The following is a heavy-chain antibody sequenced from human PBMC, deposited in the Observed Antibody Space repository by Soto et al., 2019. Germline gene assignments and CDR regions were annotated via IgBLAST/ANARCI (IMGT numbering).Heavy chain of an antibody. J-gene: IGHJ4*02. CDR3: AKGAYGFSYYFDS. V-gene: IGHV3-23*01. CDR1: GFTLSRYT. CDR2: ISGSGEST. D-gene: IGHD3-10*01. Sequence: RLSCAASGFTLSRYTLSWVRQAPGRGLEWVSGISGSGESTSYADSVKGRFTISRDNSKTPLYLQMDSLRAEDTAIYYCAKGAYGFSYYFDSWGQGTLVTVSS.